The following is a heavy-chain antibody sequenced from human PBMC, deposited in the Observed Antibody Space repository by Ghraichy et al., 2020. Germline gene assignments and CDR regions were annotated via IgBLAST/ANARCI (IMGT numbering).Heavy chain of an antibody. Sequence: GGSLRLSCAASGFTFSDHGMYWVRQAPGKGLEWVALISHDGFNRYYAESVEGRFTISRDNSKNTLYLQMSSLRPEDTAVYLCAKKFGAGSGYYYVGPAADYCGQGTLVTVSS. D-gene: IGHD3-22*01. CDR1: GFTFSDHG. CDR2: ISHDGFNR. J-gene: IGHJ4*02. V-gene: IGHV3-30*18. CDR3: AKKFGAGSGYYYVGPAADY.